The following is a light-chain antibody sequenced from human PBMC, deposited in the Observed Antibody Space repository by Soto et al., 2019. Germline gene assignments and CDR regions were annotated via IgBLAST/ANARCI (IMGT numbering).Light chain of an antibody. J-gene: IGKJ1*01. CDR3: QQYGRT. Sequence: EIVLTQFPGTLSLSPGERATPSCRASQSVSSSYLAWYQQKPGQAPRLLIYGASSRATGIPDRFSGSGSGTDFTLTISRLEPEDFAVYYCQQYGRTFGQGTKVDIK. CDR1: QSVSSSY. V-gene: IGKV3-20*01. CDR2: GAS.